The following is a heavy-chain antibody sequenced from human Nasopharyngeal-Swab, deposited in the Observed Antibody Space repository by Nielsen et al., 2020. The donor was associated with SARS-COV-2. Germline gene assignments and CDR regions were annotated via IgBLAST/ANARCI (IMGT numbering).Heavy chain of an antibody. CDR2: IWYDGSKD. D-gene: IGHD6-13*01. Sequence: LSLTCAASGFTFSIYGMHWVRQAPGKGLEWVAVIWYDGSKDYYSDSVKGRFTVSRDNSRDTLYLQMSSLRVDDTAVYYCARDLEYSSSGDIYNYYAVDVWGPGTTVTVSS. V-gene: IGHV3-33*01. CDR1: GFTFSIYG. CDR3: ARDLEYSSSGDIYNYYAVDV. J-gene: IGHJ6*02.